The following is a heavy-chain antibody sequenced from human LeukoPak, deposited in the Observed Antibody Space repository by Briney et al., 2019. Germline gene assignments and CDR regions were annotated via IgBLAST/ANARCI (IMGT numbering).Heavy chain of an antibody. D-gene: IGHD3-10*01. J-gene: IGHJ4*02. V-gene: IGHV3-7*04. CDR2: IKEDGSEK. Sequence: GGSLRLSCSASGFTFSGYWMSWVRQAPGKGLEWVANIKEDGSEKYYVDSVKGRFTISRDNAKNSLYLQMNSLRAEDTAVYYCARYDTGRTFWGQGTLVTVSA. CDR1: GFTFSGYW. CDR3: ARYDTGRTF.